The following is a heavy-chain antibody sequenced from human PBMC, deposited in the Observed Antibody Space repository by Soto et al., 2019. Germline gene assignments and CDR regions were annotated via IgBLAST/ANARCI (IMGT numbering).Heavy chain of an antibody. V-gene: IGHV5-51*01. Sequence: PGESLKISCNGSGYSFTSYWIGWVRQIPGKGLEWMGIIYPGDSDTRYSPSFQGQVTISADKSISTAYLQWSSLKASDTAMYYCARHPLGYSYGYNWFDPWGQGTLVTVSS. J-gene: IGHJ5*02. CDR2: IYPGDSDT. D-gene: IGHD5-18*01. CDR3: ARHPLGYSYGYNWFDP. CDR1: GYSFTSYW.